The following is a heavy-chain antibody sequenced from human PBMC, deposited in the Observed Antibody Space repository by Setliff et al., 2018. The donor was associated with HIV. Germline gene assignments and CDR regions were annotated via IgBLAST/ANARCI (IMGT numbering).Heavy chain of an antibody. V-gene: IGHV1-46*01. Sequence: GASVKVSCKASGGTFSNYVINWVRQAPGQGLEWMGIINPSIVSTTYAEKFQGRVAMTRDTSTGTVYMELSSLKSEDTAVCYCARSFDILTGDLDYWGQGTLVTVSS. CDR2: INPSIVST. CDR3: ARSFDILTGDLDY. D-gene: IGHD3-9*01. J-gene: IGHJ4*02. CDR1: GGTFSNYV.